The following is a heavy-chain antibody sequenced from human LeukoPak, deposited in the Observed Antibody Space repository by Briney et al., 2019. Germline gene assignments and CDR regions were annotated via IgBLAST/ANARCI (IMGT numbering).Heavy chain of an antibody. V-gene: IGHV3-23*01. CDR1: GFTFSSYA. J-gene: IGHJ4*02. CDR3: AKRVPRITIFGVVFPFDY. Sequence: GGSLRLSCAASGFTFSSYAMSWVRQAPGKGLEWVSAISGSGGSTYYADSVKGRFTISRDNSKNTLYLQMNSLRAEDTAVYYCAKRVPRITIFGVVFPFDYWGQGTLVTVSS. CDR2: ISGSGGST. D-gene: IGHD3-3*01.